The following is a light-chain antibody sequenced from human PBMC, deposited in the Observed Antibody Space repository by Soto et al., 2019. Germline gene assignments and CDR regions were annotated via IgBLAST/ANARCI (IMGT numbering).Light chain of an antibody. V-gene: IGKV3-15*01. J-gene: IGKJ1*01. Sequence: EIAMTQSPATLSGSPGERATLSCRASQSVGNNLAWYHQKPGQAPRLVIHGASTRATGIPARVSGSGSGAEGNLTSSSRQSEDFAVYDCQQYNKWPRTFGQGTKVDIK. CDR1: QSVGNN. CDR2: GAS. CDR3: QQYNKWPRT.